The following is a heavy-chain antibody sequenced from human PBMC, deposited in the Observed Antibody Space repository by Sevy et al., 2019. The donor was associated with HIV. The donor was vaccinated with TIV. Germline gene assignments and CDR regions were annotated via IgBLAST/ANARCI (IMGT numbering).Heavy chain of an antibody. J-gene: IGHJ6*02. Sequence: GGSLRLSCAASAFTFSTYAMNWVRQAPGKGLEWVSAISGSGGSTYNADSVKGRFTISRDNSKNTLYLQMNSLRAEDTAVYYCAKVGYCSTTSCYTIYYGMDVWGQGTTVTVSS. CDR2: ISGSGGST. V-gene: IGHV3-23*01. CDR3: AKVGYCSTTSCYTIYYGMDV. D-gene: IGHD2-2*02. CDR1: AFTFSTYA.